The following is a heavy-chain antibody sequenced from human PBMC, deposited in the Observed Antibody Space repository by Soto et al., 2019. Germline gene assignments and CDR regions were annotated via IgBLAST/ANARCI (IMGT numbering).Heavy chain of an antibody. CDR1: GFTCNTYA. J-gene: IGHJ6*02. V-gene: IGHV3-23*01. CDR3: AKNGDFWSWGMDV. Sequence: GGSLRVSCAASGFTCNTYAMTWVRQAPGKGVEWVSLISESGDGTYYADSVKGRFTISRDNSQRTLNLQMNSLRAEDTAVYYCAKNGDFWSWGMDVWGQGTTVTVS. D-gene: IGHD3-3*01. CDR2: ISESGDGT.